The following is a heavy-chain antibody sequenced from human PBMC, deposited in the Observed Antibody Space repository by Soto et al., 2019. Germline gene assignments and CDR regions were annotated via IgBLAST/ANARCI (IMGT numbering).Heavy chain of an antibody. V-gene: IGHV3-23*01. Sequence: SLRLSCAASGFTFSSYAMSWVRQAPGKGLEWVSAISGSGGSTYYADSVKGRFTISRDNSKNTLYLQMNSLRAEDTAVYYCARGYSYVHLPRDYWGQGTLVTVSS. CDR1: GFTFSSYA. D-gene: IGHD5-18*01. J-gene: IGHJ4*02. CDR3: ARGYSYVHLPRDY. CDR2: ISGSGGST.